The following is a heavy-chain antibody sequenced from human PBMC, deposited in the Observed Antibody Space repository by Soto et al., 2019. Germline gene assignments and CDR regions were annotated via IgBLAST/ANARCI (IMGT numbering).Heavy chain of an antibody. V-gene: IGHV3-66*01. CDR3: ARDRESSGWYRGFDY. CDR2: IYSGGST. CDR1: GFTVSNNY. Sequence: EVQLVESGGGLVQPGGSLRLSCAASGFTVSNNYVSWVRQAPGKGLEWVSVIYSGGSTYYAYSVKGRFTISRDNSKNTRYLQMNNLRAEDTAVYCCARDRESSGWYRGFDYWGQGTLVTVS. J-gene: IGHJ4*02. D-gene: IGHD6-19*01.